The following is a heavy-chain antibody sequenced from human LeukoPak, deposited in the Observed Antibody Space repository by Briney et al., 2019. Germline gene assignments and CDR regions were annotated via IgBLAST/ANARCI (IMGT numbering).Heavy chain of an antibody. J-gene: IGHJ4*02. Sequence: PGGSLRLSCAASGFTVSSIYMIWVRPAPGQGLEGVSVIYSGGSTYYADSEKGRFTITRDNSKTTLYLQMNSLRAEETAVYYCARDKGRGSYYYGSQGTLVTVS. CDR2: IYSGGST. D-gene: IGHD1-26*01. CDR3: ARDKGRGSYYY. V-gene: IGHV3-66*01. CDR1: GFTVSSIY.